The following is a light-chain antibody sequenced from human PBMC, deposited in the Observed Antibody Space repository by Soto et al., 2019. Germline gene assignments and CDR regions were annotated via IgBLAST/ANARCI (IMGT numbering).Light chain of an antibody. V-gene: IGLV2-14*01. CDR1: SSDVGGDKY. CDR2: EVS. Sequence: QSALTQPASVSGSPGQSITISCTGTSSDVGGDKYVSWYQQHPGKAPKLIIYEVSSRPSGGSNRFSGSKSANTASLTISGLQAEDEADYYCSSYTSTNTVVFGGGTQLTV. J-gene: IGLJ2*01. CDR3: SSYTSTNTVV.